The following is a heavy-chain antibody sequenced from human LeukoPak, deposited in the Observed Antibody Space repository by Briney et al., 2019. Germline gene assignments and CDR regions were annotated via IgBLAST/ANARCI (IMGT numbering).Heavy chain of an antibody. D-gene: IGHD6-13*01. CDR1: GYTFTSYD. V-gene: IGHV1-8*01. CDR3: ARDGYSSSWYRRFDP. CDR2: MNPNCGNT. J-gene: IGHJ5*02. Sequence: ASVKVSCKASGYTFTSYDINWVRQATGQGLEWMGWMNPNCGNTGYAQKFQGRVTMTRNTSISTAYMELSSLRSEDTAVYYCARDGYSSSWYRRFDPWGQGTLVTVSS.